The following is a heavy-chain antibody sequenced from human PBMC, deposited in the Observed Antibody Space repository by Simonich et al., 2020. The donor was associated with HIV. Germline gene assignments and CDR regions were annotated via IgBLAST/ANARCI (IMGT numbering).Heavy chain of an antibody. CDR1: GGSFSSYY. Sequence: QVQLQQWGAGLLKPSETLSLTCAGYGGSFSSYYWNWIRQPPGKGREWIGEINHRGRTDYNSSLKSRVTISVDTSKNRFSLKLSSVTAADTAMYYCARRGGYAFDYWGQGTLVTVSS. CDR2: INHRGRT. J-gene: IGHJ4*02. D-gene: IGHD5-12*01. V-gene: IGHV4-34*01. CDR3: ARRGGYAFDY.